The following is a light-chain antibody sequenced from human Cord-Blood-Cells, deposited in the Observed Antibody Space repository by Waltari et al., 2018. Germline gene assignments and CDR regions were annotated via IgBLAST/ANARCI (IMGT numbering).Light chain of an antibody. CDR3: QQSYSTPRT. Sequence: DIQMTQSPSSLSASVGDIVTITCRASQSISSYLNWYQQKPGKAPKLLIYAASSVQSGVRSRFSGRGSGTEFTLTISSLQPEDFATYYGQQSYSTPRTFGQGTKVEIK. J-gene: IGKJ1*01. V-gene: IGKV1-39*01. CDR2: AAS. CDR1: QSISSY.